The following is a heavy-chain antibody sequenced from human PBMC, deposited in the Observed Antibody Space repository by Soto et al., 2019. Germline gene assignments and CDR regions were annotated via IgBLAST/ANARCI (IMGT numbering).Heavy chain of an antibody. D-gene: IGHD6-13*01. J-gene: IGHJ6*02. CDR2: ISYDGSNK. CDR3: AREVAGIADGMDV. Sequence: PGVSLRLSCAASGFTFSSYAMHWVRQAPGKGLEWVAVISYDGSNKYYADSVKGRFTISRDNSKNTLYLQMNSLRAEDTAVYYCAREVAGIADGMDVWGQGTTVTVSS. V-gene: IGHV3-30-3*01. CDR1: GFTFSSYA.